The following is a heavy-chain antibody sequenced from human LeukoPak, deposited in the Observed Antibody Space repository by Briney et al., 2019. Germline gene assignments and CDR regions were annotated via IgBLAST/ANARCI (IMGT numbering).Heavy chain of an antibody. CDR2: IKQDGSEK. CDR3: ARGFGYCSSTSCPPGRQFYYYYYMDV. Sequence: GGSLSLSCAASGFTFSSYWMSWVRQAPGKGLEWVANIKQDGSEKYYVDSVKGRFTISRDNAKNSLYLQMNSLRAEDTAVYYCARGFGYCSSTSCPPGRQFYYYYYMDVWGKGTTVTVSS. J-gene: IGHJ6*03. V-gene: IGHV3-7*01. CDR1: GFTFSSYW. D-gene: IGHD2-2*01.